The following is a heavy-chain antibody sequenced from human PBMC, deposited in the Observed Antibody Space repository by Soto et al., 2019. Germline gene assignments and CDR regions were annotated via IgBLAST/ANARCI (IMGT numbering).Heavy chain of an antibody. CDR3: SRGTDYPQSSCLNADY. J-gene: IGHJ4*02. D-gene: IGHD2-15*01. V-gene: IGHV3-30*03. CDR2: ISFDRHHQ. CDR1: GFTFIDYS. Sequence: LRLSCATSGFTFIDYSMYWFRQAPGQGLEWVAMISFDRHHQFYANNLRGRFTTSRDDSKNTLSLQKNSLRPEDTTVYYCSRGTDYPQSSCLNADYWGPGTVVTVSS.